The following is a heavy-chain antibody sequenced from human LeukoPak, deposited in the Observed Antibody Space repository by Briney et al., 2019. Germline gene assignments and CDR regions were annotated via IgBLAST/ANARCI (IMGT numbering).Heavy chain of an antibody. CDR2: IYWDDDK. CDR1: GGSITGDNYY. V-gene: IGHV2-5*02. Sequence: TLSLTCSVSGGSITGDNYYWGWIRQPPGKALEWLALIYWDDDKRYSPSLKSRLTITKDTSKNQVVLTMTNMDPVDTATYYCAHWDLAIAAAGGFDYWGQGTLVTVSS. D-gene: IGHD6-13*01. J-gene: IGHJ4*02. CDR3: AHWDLAIAAAGGFDY.